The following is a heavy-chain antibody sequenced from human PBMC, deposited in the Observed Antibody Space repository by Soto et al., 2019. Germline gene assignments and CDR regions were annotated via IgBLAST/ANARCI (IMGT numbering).Heavy chain of an antibody. Sequence: ASVKGSCKASGYTFTSYYMHWVRQAPGQGLEWMGIINPSGGSTSYAQKFQGRVTMTRDTSTSTVYMELSSLRSEDTAVYYCAIPYCSGGSCYGIDAFDIWGQGTMVTVSS. V-gene: IGHV1-46*03. CDR2: INPSGGST. D-gene: IGHD2-15*01. CDR3: AIPYCSGGSCYGIDAFDI. J-gene: IGHJ3*02. CDR1: GYTFTSYY.